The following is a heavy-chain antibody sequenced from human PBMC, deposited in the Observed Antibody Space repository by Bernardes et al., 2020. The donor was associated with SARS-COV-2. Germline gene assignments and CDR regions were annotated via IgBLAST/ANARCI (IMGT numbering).Heavy chain of an antibody. V-gene: IGHV4-59*01. J-gene: IGHJ4*02. D-gene: IGHD2-2*02. Sequence: SETLSLTRTVSGGSISSYYWSWIRQPPGKGLEWIGYIHYSGSTKNNPSLKSRVTLSVDTPKNQFSLKLSSVTAADTAVYYCAREAGHTNTHFDYWGQGTLVTVSS. CDR1: GGSISSYY. CDR2: IHYSGST. CDR3: AREAGHTNTHFDY.